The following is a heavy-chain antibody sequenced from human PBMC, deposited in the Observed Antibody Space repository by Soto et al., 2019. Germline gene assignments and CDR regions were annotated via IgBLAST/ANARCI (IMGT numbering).Heavy chain of an antibody. CDR2: IWYDGSNK. CDR3: ARGDCSGTNCYAFDY. D-gene: IGHD2-2*01. CDR1: GFTFRGYG. Sequence: GGSLRLSWAASGFTFRGYGMRWVRQAPGKGLEWVAVIWYDGSNKYYADSVKGRFSISRDNSNNTLYLQMNSLRAEDTAVYYCARGDCSGTNCYAFDYWGQGTLVTVSS. V-gene: IGHV3-33*01. J-gene: IGHJ4*02.